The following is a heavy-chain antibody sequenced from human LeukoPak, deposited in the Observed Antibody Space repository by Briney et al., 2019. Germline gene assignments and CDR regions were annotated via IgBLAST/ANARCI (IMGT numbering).Heavy chain of an antibody. D-gene: IGHD3-9*01. V-gene: IGHV3-48*03. Sequence: GGSLRLSCAASGFLFSSFEVNWVRQAPGKGLEWVSYISSSGITIYYADSVKGRFTISRDNAKNSLYLQMNSLRAEDTAVYYCARVATYDILTGYYIDYWGQGTLVTVSS. CDR2: ISSSGITI. J-gene: IGHJ4*02. CDR1: GFLFSSFE. CDR3: ARVATYDILTGYYIDY.